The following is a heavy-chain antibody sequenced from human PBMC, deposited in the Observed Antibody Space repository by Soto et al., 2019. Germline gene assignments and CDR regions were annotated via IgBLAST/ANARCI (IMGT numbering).Heavy chain of an antibody. CDR1: GFTVSSNY. V-gene: IGHV3-53*01. Sequence: PGGSLRLSCAASGFTVSSNYMSWVRQAPGKGLEWVSVIYSGGSTYYADSVKGRFTISRDNSKNTLYLQMNSLRAEDTAVYYCARETAYYGSYYFDYWGQGTLVTVSS. J-gene: IGHJ4*02. CDR2: IYSGGST. CDR3: ARETAYYGSYYFDY. D-gene: IGHD3-10*01.